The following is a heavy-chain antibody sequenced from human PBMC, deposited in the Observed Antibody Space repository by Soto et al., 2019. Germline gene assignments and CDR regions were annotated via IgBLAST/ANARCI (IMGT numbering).Heavy chain of an antibody. V-gene: IGHV3-30*03. J-gene: IGHJ5*01. Sequence: GGSLRLSCTSSTVTINVHGIQWVRQAPGKGLEWVAFISNDGRAQYYADSVKGRFTISRDYSKNTVDLQMNSLRNEETAVYYCARDIWSGDYKWFDYRGPGTLVTVSS. CDR2: ISNDGRAQ. D-gene: IGHD3-3*01. CDR1: TVTINVHG. CDR3: ARDIWSGDYKWFDY.